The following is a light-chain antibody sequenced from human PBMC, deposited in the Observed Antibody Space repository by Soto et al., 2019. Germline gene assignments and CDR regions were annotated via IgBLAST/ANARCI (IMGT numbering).Light chain of an antibody. J-gene: IGLJ2*01. CDR1: SSDVGNYNL. V-gene: IGLV2-23*01. Sequence: QSALTQPASVSGSPGQSITISCTGTSSDVGNYNLVSWYQQHPGKGPKLMIYEGSKRPSGVSNRFSGSKSGNTASPTISGLQAEDEADYYCCSYTGRSTLVFGGGTKLTVL. CDR3: CSYTGRSTLV. CDR2: EGS.